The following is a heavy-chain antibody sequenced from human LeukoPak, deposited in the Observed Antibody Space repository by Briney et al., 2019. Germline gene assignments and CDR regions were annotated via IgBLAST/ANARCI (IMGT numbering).Heavy chain of an antibody. CDR1: GFTFSSYW. Sequence: QAGGSLRLSCAASGFTFSSYWMSWVRQAPGKGLEWVANIKQDGSEKYYVDSVKGRFTISRDNAKNSLYLQMNSLRAEDTAVYYCARGSEGYYYYYGMDVWGQGTTVTVSS. J-gene: IGHJ6*02. CDR2: IKQDGSEK. V-gene: IGHV3-7*01. CDR3: ARGSEGYYYYYGMDV.